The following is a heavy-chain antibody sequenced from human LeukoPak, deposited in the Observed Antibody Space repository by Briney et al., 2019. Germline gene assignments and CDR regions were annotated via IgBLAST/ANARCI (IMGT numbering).Heavy chain of an antibody. CDR3: ARDKWGIAAAGTYAFDI. CDR2: IKQDGSEK. D-gene: IGHD6-13*01. CDR1: GFTFSSYW. J-gene: IGHJ3*02. Sequence: PGGSLRLSCAASGFTFSSYWMSWVRQAPGKGLEWVANIKQDGSEKYYVDSVKGRFTISRDNAKNSLYLQMNSLRAEDTAVYYCARDKWGIAAAGTYAFDIWGQGTMVTVSS. V-gene: IGHV3-7*01.